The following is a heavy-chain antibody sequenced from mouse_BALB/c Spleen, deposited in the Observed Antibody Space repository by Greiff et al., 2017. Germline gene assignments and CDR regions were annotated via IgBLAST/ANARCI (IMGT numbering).Heavy chain of an antibody. Sequence: EVQRVESGGGLVQPGGSRKLSCAASGFTFSSFGMHWVRQAPEKGLEWVAYISSGSSTIYYADTVKGRFTISRDNPKNTLFLQMTSLRSEDTAMYYCARYYGSSYGFDYWGQGTTLTVSS. D-gene: IGHD1-1*01. CDR3: ARYYGSSYGFDY. J-gene: IGHJ2*01. CDR2: ISSGSSTI. V-gene: IGHV5-17*02. CDR1: GFTFSSFG.